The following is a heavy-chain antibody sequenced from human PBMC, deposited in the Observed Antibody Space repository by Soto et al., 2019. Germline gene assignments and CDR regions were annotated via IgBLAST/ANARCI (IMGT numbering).Heavy chain of an antibody. V-gene: IGHV6-1*01. J-gene: IGHJ5*01. CDR2: TYYRSKWYN. D-gene: IGHD2-8*01. CDR3: ARLIGNSWLDS. CDR1: GDSVSTNSAT. Sequence: PSPTLSLTCAISGDSVSTNSATWDWIRLSPSRGLEWLGRTYYRSKWYNDYAVSVKGRITINPDTSNNQLSLQLNSVTPDDTAVYYCARLIGNSWLDSWGQRTLVTVSS.